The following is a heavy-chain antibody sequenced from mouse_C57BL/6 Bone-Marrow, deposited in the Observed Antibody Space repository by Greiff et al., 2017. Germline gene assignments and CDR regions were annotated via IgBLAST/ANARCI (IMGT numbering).Heavy chain of an antibody. V-gene: IGHV1-52*01. CDR2: IDPSDDET. D-gene: IGHD1-1*01. CDR1: GYTFTSYW. Sequence: QVQLQQPGAELVRPGSSVKLSCKASGYTFTSYWMHWVKQRPIQGLEWIGNIDPSDDETHYNQKFKDKATLTVDKSSSTAYMQLSSLTSEDSAVYYWSRGYPYYYGTPPDYWGQGTTLTVSS. CDR3: SRGYPYYYGTPPDY. J-gene: IGHJ2*01.